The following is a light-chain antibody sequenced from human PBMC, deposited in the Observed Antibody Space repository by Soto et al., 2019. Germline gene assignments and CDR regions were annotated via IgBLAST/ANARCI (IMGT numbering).Light chain of an antibody. J-gene: IGLJ3*02. CDR1: SSDVGGYNY. CDR3: CSSAGTYPPV. Sequence: QSALTQPRSVSGSPGQSVTISCTGTSSDVGGYNYVSWYQQHPGKAPKLMISDVSKRPSGVPDRFSGSKSGNTASLTISGLQAEDEADYYCCSSAGTYPPVFGGGTKVTVL. V-gene: IGLV2-11*01. CDR2: DVS.